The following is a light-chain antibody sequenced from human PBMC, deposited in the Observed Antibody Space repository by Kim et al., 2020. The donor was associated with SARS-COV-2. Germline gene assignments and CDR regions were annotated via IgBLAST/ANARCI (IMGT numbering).Light chain of an antibody. CDR2: DAS. CDR3: QHRSNWPPSIT. V-gene: IGKV3-11*01. CDR1: QSISSH. Sequence: PGERVTLACRARQSISSHLAWYQQRPGQAPRLLIYDASNTATGIPARFRGTGSGTDFTLIISSLQPEDFAVYYCQHRSNWPPSITLGQGTRLEIK. J-gene: IGKJ5*01.